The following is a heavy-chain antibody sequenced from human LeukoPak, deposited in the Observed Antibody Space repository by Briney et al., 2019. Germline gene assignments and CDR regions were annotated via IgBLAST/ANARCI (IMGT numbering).Heavy chain of an antibody. CDR2: ISYDGSNK. Sequence: GGSLRLSCAASGFTFSSYAMHWVRQAPGKGLEWVAVISYDGSNKYYADSVKGRFTISRDNSKNTLYLQMNSLRAEDTAVYYCARSFSSGWYHFDYWGQGTLVTVSS. V-gene: IGHV3-30*14. CDR3: ARSFSSGWYHFDY. CDR1: GFTFSSYA. D-gene: IGHD6-19*01. J-gene: IGHJ4*02.